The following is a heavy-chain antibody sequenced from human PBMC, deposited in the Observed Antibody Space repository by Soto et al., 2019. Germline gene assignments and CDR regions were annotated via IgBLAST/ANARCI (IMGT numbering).Heavy chain of an antibody. J-gene: IGHJ4*02. V-gene: IGHV3-33*01. CDR3: ARDGDVNTGFGKDY. Sequence: PGGSLRLSCAVSGFTFSIYGMHWVRQAPGKGLGWVAFIWHDGGNKLYAESVKGRFTISRDNSKNTLYLQMTSLSAEDTAMYYCARDGDVNTGFGKDYWGQGTLVTVSS. CDR1: GFTFSIYG. D-gene: IGHD3-16*01. CDR2: IWHDGGNK.